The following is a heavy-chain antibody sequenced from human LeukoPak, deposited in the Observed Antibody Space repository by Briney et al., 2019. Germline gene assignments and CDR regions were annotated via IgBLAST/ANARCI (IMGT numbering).Heavy chain of an antibody. J-gene: IGHJ4*02. CDR3: ARGCYYYDSSGYYCNFDY. V-gene: IGHV1-18*01. CDR2: ISAYNGNT. Sequence: ASVKVSCKASGYTFTSYGISWVRQAPGQGLEWMGLISAYNGNTNYAQKLQGRVTMTTDTSTSTAYMELRSLRSDDTAVYYCARGCYYYDSSGYYCNFDYWGQGTLVTVSS. D-gene: IGHD3-22*01. CDR1: GYTFTSYG.